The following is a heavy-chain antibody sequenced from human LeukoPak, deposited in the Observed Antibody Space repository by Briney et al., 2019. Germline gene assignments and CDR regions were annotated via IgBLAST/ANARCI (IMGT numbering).Heavy chain of an antibody. CDR2: IGTAGDT. CDR1: GFTFSSYD. J-gene: IGHJ4*02. Sequence: GGSLRLSCAASGFTFSSYDMHWVRQATGKGLEWVSAIGTAGDTYYPGSVKGRFTISRENAKNTLYLQMNSLRAEDTAVYYCARGSGSSGYYLDYWGQGTLVTVSS. CDR3: ARGSGSSGYYLDY. D-gene: IGHD3-22*01. V-gene: IGHV3-13*01.